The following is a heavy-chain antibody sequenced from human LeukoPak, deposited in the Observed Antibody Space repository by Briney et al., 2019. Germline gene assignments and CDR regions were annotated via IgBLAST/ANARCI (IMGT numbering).Heavy chain of an antibody. J-gene: IGHJ4*02. Sequence: ASVKVSCKASGYTFTAYYMHWVRQAPGQGLEWMGWINPNSGGTNYAQKFQGWVTMTRDTSISTAYVELSSLRSEDTGVYYCARDLDHIGNYHTFDYWGQGTLVTVSS. CDR2: INPNSGGT. V-gene: IGHV1-2*04. CDR3: ARDLDHIGNYHTFDY. D-gene: IGHD1-26*01. CDR1: GYTFTAYY.